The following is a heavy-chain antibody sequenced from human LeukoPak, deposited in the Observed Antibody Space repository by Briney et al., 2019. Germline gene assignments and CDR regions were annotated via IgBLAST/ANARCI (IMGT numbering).Heavy chain of an antibody. CDR3: TRDGRRGTNGDAFDI. V-gene: IGHV4-61*02. J-gene: IGHJ3*02. CDR2: VSVSGST. Sequence: TLSLTCTVSGDSITSGHYFWSWIRQPAGKGLDWIGRVSVSGSTNYNPSLNSRVTISIDTSKNHFSLKLISVTAADTALYYCTRDGRRGTNGDAFDIWGQGTMVTVSS. CDR1: GDSITSGHYF. D-gene: IGHD1-26*01.